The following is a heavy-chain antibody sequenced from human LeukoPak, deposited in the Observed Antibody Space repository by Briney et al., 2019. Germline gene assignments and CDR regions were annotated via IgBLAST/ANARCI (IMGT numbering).Heavy chain of an antibody. J-gene: IGHJ4*02. CDR1: GGSISSYY. CDR2: IYYSGST. D-gene: IGHD3-10*01. CDR3: ARVSVTMVRGVLPVYYLDY. Sequence: SETLSLTCTVSGGSISSYYWSWIRQPPGKGLEWIGYIYYSGSTNYNPSLKSRVTISVDTSKNQFSLRLSSVTAADMAVYYCARVSVTMVRGVLPVYYLDYWGQGTLVTVSS. V-gene: IGHV4-59*01.